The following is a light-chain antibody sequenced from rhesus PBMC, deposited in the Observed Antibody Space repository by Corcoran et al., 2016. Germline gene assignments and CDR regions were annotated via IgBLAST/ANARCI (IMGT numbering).Light chain of an antibody. CDR2: KSS. Sequence: DIQMTQSPSSLSASVGDTVTITCRASQSIARWLAWYQHKPGRAPKLLIYKSSTLQSGVPSKSRGGGSGTEFTLPITSVPSEYFATYYCQQYNSRPFTFGPGTKLEI. CDR3: QQYNSRPFT. V-gene: IGKV1-22*01. J-gene: IGKJ3*01. CDR1: QSIARW.